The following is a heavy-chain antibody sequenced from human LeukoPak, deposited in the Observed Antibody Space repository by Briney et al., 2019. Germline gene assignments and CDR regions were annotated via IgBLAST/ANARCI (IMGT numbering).Heavy chain of an antibody. CDR1: GGSISSYY. V-gene: IGHV4-59*01. CDR3: AREAYGDLLSYFDY. D-gene: IGHD4-17*01. Sequence: PSETLSLTCTVSGGSISSYYWSWIRQPPGKGLEWIGYIYYSGSTNYNHSRKSRVTISVDTSKNQFSLKLSSVTAADTAVYYCAREAYGDLLSYFDYWGQGTLVTVAS. CDR2: IYYSGST. J-gene: IGHJ4*02.